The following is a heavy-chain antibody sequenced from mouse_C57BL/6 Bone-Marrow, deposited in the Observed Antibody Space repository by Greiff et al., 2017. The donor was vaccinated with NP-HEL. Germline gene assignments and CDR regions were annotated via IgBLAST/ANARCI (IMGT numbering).Heavy chain of an antibody. V-gene: IGHV1-55*01. Sequence: QVQLKQPGAELVKPGASVKMSCKASGYTFTSYWITWVKQRPGQGLEWIGDIYPGSGSTNYNEKFKSKATLTVDKSSSTAYMQLSSLTSEDSAVYYCALDSSGPAWFAYWGQGTLVTVSA. D-gene: IGHD3-2*02. J-gene: IGHJ3*01. CDR1: GYTFTSYW. CDR2: IYPGSGST. CDR3: ALDSSGPAWFAY.